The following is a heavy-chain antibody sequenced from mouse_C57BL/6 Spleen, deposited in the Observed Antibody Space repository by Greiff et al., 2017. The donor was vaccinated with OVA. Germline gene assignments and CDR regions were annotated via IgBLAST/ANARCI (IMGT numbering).Heavy chain of an antibody. CDR3: ARDDGYYWYFDV. Sequence: QVQLQQPGAELVMPGASVKLSCKASGYTFTSYWMHWVKQRPGQGLEWIARIYPGSGNTYYNEKFKGKATLTAEKSSSTAYMQLSSLTSEDSAVYFCARDDGYYWYFDVWGTGTTVTVSS. D-gene: IGHD2-3*01. V-gene: IGHV1-76*01. J-gene: IGHJ1*03. CDR1: GYTFTSYW. CDR2: IYPGSGNT.